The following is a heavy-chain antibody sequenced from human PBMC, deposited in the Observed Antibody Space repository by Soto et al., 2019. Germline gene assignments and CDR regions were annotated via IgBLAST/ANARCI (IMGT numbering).Heavy chain of an antibody. CDR3: ARDPSSPYYGMDV. CDR1: GLTFSSYT. Sequence: GGSLRLSSAASGLTFSSYTMNWVRQAPGKGLEWVSCISSSSSSIYYADSVKGRFTISRDNAKNSLYLQMNSLRAEDTAIYYCARDPSSPYYGMDVWGQGTPVTVSS. CDR2: ISSSSSSI. V-gene: IGHV3-21*01. J-gene: IGHJ6*02.